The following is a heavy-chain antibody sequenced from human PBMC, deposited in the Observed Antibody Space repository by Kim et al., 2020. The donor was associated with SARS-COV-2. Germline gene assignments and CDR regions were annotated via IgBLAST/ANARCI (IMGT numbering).Heavy chain of an antibody. D-gene: IGHD1-26*01. CDR2: INTNTGNP. Sequence: ASVNVSCKASGYTFTSYAMNWVRQAPGQGLEWMGWINTNTGNPTYAQGFTGRFVFSLDTSVSTAYLQISSLKAEDTAVYYCARDHQAILRWDTGLHYYYGMDVWGQGTTVTVSS. J-gene: IGHJ6*02. CDR3: ARDHQAILRWDTGLHYYYGMDV. CDR1: GYTFTSYA. V-gene: IGHV7-4-1*02.